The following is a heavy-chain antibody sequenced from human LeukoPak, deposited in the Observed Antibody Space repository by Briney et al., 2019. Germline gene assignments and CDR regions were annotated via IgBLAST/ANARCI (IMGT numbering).Heavy chain of an antibody. D-gene: IGHD5-18*01. CDR1: GGSFSGYY. CDR2: INHSGST. J-gene: IGHJ4*02. CDR3: ARGIYTPTYFDY. V-gene: IGHV4-34*01. Sequence: SETLSLTCAVYGGSFSGYYWSWIRQPPGKGLEWIGEINHSGSTNYNPSLKSRVTISVDTSKNQFSLKLSSVTAADTAVYYCARGIYTPTYFDYWGQGTLVTVSS.